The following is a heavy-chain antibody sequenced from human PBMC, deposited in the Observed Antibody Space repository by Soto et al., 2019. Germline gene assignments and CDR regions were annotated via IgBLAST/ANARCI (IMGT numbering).Heavy chain of an antibody. D-gene: IGHD6-6*01. V-gene: IGHV3-33*01. J-gene: IGHJ4*01. CDR2: IWYYGSNK. CDR1: GFTFSSYG. CDR3: ARDIDGYRSSSGFDY. Sequence: PWGSLRLFCAASGFTFSSYGMHWVRQAPGMGLEWVALIWYYGSNKYYTDSVKGRFTISRDNSKNTLYLQMNSLRAEDTAVYYYARDIDGYRSSSGFDYWGNGNLVTVSP.